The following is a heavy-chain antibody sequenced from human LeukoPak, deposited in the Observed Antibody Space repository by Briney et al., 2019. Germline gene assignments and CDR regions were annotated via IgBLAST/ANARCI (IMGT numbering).Heavy chain of an antibody. CDR1: GFTFRNAW. V-gene: IGHV3-15*01. J-gene: IGHJ4*02. CDR2: IKSKTDGGTT. Sequence: GGSLRLSCGASGFTFRNAWMSWVRQAPGKGLEWVGRIKSKTDGGTTDYAAPVKGRFTISRDDSKNTLYLQMNSLKTEDTAVYYCTTDLTGYYTSVDYWGQGTLVTVSS. CDR3: TTDLTGYYTSVDY. D-gene: IGHD3-9*01.